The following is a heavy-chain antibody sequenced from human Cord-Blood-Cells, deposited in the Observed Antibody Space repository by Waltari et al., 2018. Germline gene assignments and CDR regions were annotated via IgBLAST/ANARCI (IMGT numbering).Heavy chain of an antibody. CDR2: MNPNSGNT. CDR3: ARVRRYFDWRPRYYYYYMDV. D-gene: IGHD3-9*01. Sequence: QVQLVQSGAEVKKPGASVKVSCKASGYTFTRYDINWVRQATGQGLEWMGWMNPNSGNTGYAQKFQGRVTITRNTSISTAYMELSSLRSEDTAVYYCARVRRYFDWRPRYYYYYMDVWGKGTTVTVSS. V-gene: IGHV1-8*03. J-gene: IGHJ6*03. CDR1: GYTFTRYD.